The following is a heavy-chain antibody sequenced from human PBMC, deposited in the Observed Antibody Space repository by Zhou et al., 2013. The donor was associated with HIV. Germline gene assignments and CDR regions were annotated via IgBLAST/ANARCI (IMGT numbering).Heavy chain of an antibody. Sequence: QVQLEQSGAEVKKPGSSVKVSCKASGGTFSSYAISWVRQAPGQGLEWMGGIIPIFGTANYAQKFQGRVTITTDESTSTAYMELSSLRSEDTAVYYCARAGSSGSPKGYYYMDVWGKGTTVTVSS. CDR1: GGTFSSYA. J-gene: IGHJ6*03. CDR3: ARAGSSGSPKGYYYMDV. D-gene: IGHD1-26*01. V-gene: IGHV1-69*05. CDR2: IIPIFGTA.